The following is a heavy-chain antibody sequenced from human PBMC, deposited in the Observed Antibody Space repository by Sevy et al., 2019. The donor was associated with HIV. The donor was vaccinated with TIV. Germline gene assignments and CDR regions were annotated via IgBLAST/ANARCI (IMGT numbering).Heavy chain of an antibody. Sequence: ASVKVSCKVSGYTFNTYRLTWVRQAPGQGLEWMGWISPHNGDTNYAQKLQGRVTMITDTSTSTAYMELRSLRSDDTAVYYWARSYCSGGRCYSLAYWGQGTLVTVSS. J-gene: IGHJ4*02. V-gene: IGHV1-18*01. CDR2: ISPHNGDT. CDR3: ARSYCSGGRCYSLAY. D-gene: IGHD2-15*01. CDR1: GYTFNTYR.